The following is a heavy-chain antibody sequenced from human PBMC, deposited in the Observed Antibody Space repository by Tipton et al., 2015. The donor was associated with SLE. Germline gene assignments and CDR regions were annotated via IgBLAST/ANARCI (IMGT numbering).Heavy chain of an antibody. V-gene: IGHV3-74*01. CDR3: ARDYDTSGFHDAFEI. Sequence: SLRLSCAASGFTFSTYYMHWVRQAPGKGLVWGSRINTDGTTTTYADSVKGRFTISRDNTKNTLYLQMDSLTAEDTAVYYCARDYDTSGFHDAFEIWGQGTTVTVSS. CDR1: GFTFSTYY. J-gene: IGHJ3*02. D-gene: IGHD3-22*01. CDR2: INTDGTTT.